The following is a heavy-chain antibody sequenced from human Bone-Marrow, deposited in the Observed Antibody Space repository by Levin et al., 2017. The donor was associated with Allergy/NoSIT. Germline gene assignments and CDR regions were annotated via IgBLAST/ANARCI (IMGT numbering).Heavy chain of an antibody. CDR1: GFTFSSYE. J-gene: IGHJ4*02. V-gene: IGHV3-48*03. D-gene: IGHD2-2*01. CDR2: ISSSGSTI. Sequence: GESLKISCAASGFTFSSYEMNWVRQAPGKGLEWVSYISSSGSTIYYADSVKGRFTISRDNAKNSLYLQMNSLRAEDTAVYYCARSPIVVVPAALTEYYFDYWGQGTLVTVSS. CDR3: ARSPIVVVPAALTEYYFDY.